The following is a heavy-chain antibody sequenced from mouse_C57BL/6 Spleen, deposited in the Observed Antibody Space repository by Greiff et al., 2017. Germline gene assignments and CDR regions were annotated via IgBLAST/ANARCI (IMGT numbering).Heavy chain of an antibody. J-gene: IGHJ4*01. CDR1: GFSLTSYG. CDR2: IWSGGST. D-gene: IGHD1-1*01. Sequence: VQLQQSGPGLVQPSQSLSITCTVSGFSLTSYGVHWVRQSPGKGLEWLGVIWSGGSTDYNAAFISRLSISKDNSKSQVFFKMNSLQADDTAIYYCARHYYGSSYETDYAMDYWGQGTSVTVSS. V-gene: IGHV2-2*01. CDR3: ARHYYGSSYETDYAMDY.